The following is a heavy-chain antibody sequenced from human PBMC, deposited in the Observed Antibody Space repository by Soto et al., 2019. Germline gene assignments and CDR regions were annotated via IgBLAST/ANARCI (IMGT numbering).Heavy chain of an antibody. Sequence: PGESLKISCQGSGYSFPSYWIGWVRQMPGKGLEWMGIIYPGDSDTTYSPSFKGQVTISADKSISTVYLQWSSLKASDAAMYYCARGIVKKWLLLQPNDAFDIWGQGTMVTVSS. D-gene: IGHD3-22*01. CDR2: IYPGDSDT. J-gene: IGHJ3*02. CDR3: ARGIVKKWLLLQPNDAFDI. CDR1: GYSFPSYW. V-gene: IGHV5-51*01.